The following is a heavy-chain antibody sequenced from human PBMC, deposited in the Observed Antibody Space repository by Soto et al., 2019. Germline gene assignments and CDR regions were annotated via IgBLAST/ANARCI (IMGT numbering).Heavy chain of an antibody. Sequence: ASVKVSCKASGYTFTSYAMHWVRQAPGQRLEWMGWINAGNGNTKYSQKFQGRVTITRDTSASTAYMELSSLRSEDTAVYYCARVRPAAIYYYYGMDVWGQGTTVTVS. D-gene: IGHD2-2*01. J-gene: IGHJ6*02. CDR1: GYTFTSYA. CDR2: INAGNGNT. V-gene: IGHV1-3*01. CDR3: ARVRPAAIYYYYGMDV.